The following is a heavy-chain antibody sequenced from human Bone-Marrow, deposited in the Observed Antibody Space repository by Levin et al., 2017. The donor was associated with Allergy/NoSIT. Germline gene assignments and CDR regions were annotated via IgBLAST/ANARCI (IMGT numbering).Heavy chain of an antibody. V-gene: IGHV3-7*01. J-gene: IGHJ3*02. CDR2: IKQDGSEK. Sequence: GESLKISCAASGFTFSSYWMSWVRQAPGKGLEWVANIKQDGSEKYYVDSVKGRFTISRDNAKNSLYLQMNSLRAEDTAVYYCARDGQVGATSLDAFDIWGQGTMVTVSS. CDR3: ARDGQVGATSLDAFDI. D-gene: IGHD1-26*01. CDR1: GFTFSSYW.